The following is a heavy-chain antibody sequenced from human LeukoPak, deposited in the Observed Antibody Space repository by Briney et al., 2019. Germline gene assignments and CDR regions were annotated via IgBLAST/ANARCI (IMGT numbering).Heavy chain of an antibody. CDR1: GYSVYINSAA. V-gene: IGHV6-1*01. CDR2: TYYRYKWYN. Sequence: SHTHSLPYAICGYSVYINSAAWNWITQSPSRGLEWLERTYYRYKWYNDYAVSVKSRITINPDTSKNRFSLQLNSVTPEDTAVYYCAREMEQQLGYSWFDPWGQGTLVTVSS. D-gene: IGHD6-13*01. J-gene: IGHJ5*02. CDR3: AREMEQQLGYSWFDP.